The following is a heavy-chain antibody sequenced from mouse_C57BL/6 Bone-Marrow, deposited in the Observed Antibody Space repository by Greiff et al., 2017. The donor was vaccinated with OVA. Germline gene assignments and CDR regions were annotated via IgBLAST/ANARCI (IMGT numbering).Heavy chain of an antibody. CDR1: GYTFTDYN. V-gene: IGHV1-18*01. CDR3: ARLLRQSSYAMDY. J-gene: IGHJ4*01. D-gene: IGHD1-1*01. CDR2: INPNNGGT. Sequence: VQLQQSGPELVKPGASVKIPCKASGYTFTDYNMDWVKQSHGKSLEWIGDINPNNGGTIYNQKFKGKATLTVDKSSSTAYMELRSLTSEDTAVYYCARLLRQSSYAMDYWGQGTSVTVSS.